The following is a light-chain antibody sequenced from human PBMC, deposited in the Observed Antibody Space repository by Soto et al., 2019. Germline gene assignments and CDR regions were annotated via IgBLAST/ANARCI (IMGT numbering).Light chain of an antibody. J-gene: IGLJ2*01. CDR3: ATRDDSLSGSVV. CDR2: RDV. CDR1: SSNIGSHS. Sequence: QSVLTQPPSASGLPGQWVTISCSGSSSNIGSHSVYWYQQFPGMAPKLLFYRDVNRPSGVPDRMSASKSGTSASLAISGLRYEDEAIYYCATRDDSLSGSVVFGGGTKLTVL. V-gene: IGLV1-47*01.